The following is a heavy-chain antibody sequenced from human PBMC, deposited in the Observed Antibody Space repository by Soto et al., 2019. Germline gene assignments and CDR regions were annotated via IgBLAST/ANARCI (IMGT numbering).Heavy chain of an antibody. D-gene: IGHD3-16*01. V-gene: IGHV4-59*01. J-gene: IGHJ4*02. CDR3: ARRYGGNFDY. Sequence: QVQLQESGPGLVKPSETLSLTCTDSGGSISSYYWSWIRQPPGKGLEWIGYIYYSGSTNYNPTLKIRVTISVDTSKNQFSLMLSSVTAADTAVYYCARRYGGNFDYWGQGTLVTVSS. CDR1: GGSISSYY. CDR2: IYYSGST.